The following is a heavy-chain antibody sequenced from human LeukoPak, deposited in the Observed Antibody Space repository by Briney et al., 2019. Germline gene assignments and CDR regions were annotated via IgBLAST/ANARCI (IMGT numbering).Heavy chain of an antibody. CDR2: LYDTGST. J-gene: IGHJ3*02. CDR3: AKEGMGSEATTADGAFDI. CDR1: GGSISVYH. D-gene: IGHD1-26*01. V-gene: IGHV4-59*12. Sequence: PSETLSLTCTVSGGSISVYHWSWIRQPRGKALEWIGYLYDTGSTNYNPSLKSRVTISVDTSKNQISLKLSSVTAADTAVYFCAKEGMGSEATTADGAFDIWGQGTTVTVSS.